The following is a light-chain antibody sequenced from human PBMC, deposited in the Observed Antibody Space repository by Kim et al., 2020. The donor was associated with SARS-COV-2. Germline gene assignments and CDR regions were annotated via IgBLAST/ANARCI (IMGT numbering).Light chain of an antibody. CDR3: AAWDDSLSGPV. V-gene: IGLV1-47*01. CDR2: RNN. J-gene: IGLJ2*01. Sequence: RVTISASGNTSNIGTNYWSWYPPLPGTAPNLLIYRNNQRPSGVPDRFSGSKSGTSASLAISGLRSDDEADYYCAAWDDSLSGPVFGGGTQLTVL. CDR1: TSNIGTNY.